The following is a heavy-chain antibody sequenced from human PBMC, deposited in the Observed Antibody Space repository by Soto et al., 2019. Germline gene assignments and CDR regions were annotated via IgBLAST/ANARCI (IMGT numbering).Heavy chain of an antibody. Sequence: QLQLQESGPGLVKPSETLSLTCTVSGGSISSSSYYWGWIRQPPGKGLEWIGSIYYSGSTYYNPSLKSRVTISVDTSKNQFSLKLSSVTAADTAVYYCARLLVEMATMEEMGRYYFDYWGQGTLVTVSS. J-gene: IGHJ4*02. V-gene: IGHV4-39*01. CDR2: IYYSGST. CDR1: GGSISSSSYY. CDR3: ARLLVEMATMEEMGRYYFDY. D-gene: IGHD5-12*01.